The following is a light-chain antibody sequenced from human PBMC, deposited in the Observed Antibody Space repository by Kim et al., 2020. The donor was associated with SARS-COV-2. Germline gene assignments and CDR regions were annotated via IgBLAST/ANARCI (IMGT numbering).Light chain of an antibody. V-gene: IGLV3-21*04. CDR1: SIGSES. CDR2: YDS. J-gene: IGLJ2*01. CDR3: QVWDSSSDHRVV. Sequence: GKTDRITCGGNSIGSESVHWSQEKPGQATVLVISYDSDRPSGIPERFSGSNSGNTANLTISRVEAGDEADYYCQVWDSSSDHRVVFGGGTQLTVL.